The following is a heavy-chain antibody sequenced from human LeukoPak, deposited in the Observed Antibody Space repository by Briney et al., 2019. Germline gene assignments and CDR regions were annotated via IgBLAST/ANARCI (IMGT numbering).Heavy chain of an antibody. D-gene: IGHD3-3*01. Sequence: GGSLRLSCAASGFTFSDFYMSWIRQAPGKGLEWVSYIRGSGDIIYYADSVKGRFTISRDNAKNSLYLQMSSLRAEDTAVYYCAREPFWSGYYSNLHFDYWGQGTLVTVSS. J-gene: IGHJ4*02. CDR1: GFTFSDFY. CDR2: IRGSGDII. V-gene: IGHV3-11*04. CDR3: AREPFWSGYYSNLHFDY.